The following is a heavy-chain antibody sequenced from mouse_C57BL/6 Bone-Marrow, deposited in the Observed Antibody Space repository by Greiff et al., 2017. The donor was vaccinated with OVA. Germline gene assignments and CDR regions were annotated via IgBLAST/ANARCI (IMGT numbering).Heavy chain of an antibody. D-gene: IGHD2-4*01. CDR3: ARKKIYDYDWYFDV. CDR2: IYPGDGDT. V-gene: IGHV1-82*01. J-gene: IGHJ1*03. Sequence: VQVVESGPELVKPGASVKISCKASGYAFSSSWMNWVKQRPGKGLEWIGRIYPGDGDTNYNGKFKGKATLTADKSSSTAYMQLSSLTSEDSAVYFCARKKIYDYDWYFDVWGTGTTVTVSS. CDR1: GYAFSSSW.